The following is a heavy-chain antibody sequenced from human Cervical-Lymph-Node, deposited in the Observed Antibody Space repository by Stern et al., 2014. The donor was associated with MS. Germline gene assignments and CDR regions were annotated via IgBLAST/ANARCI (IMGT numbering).Heavy chain of an antibody. J-gene: IGHJ6*02. Sequence: QLVQSGAEVKKPGASVKVSCKASGYTFTDYYLYWVRQAPGQGLEWMGRINPNSGGTNYAQKFQGRVTMTRDTSTSTAYMELSRLGSDDTAVYYCARGVVPAALGWSHYGMDVWGQGTTVTVSS. V-gene: IGHV1-2*06. CDR2: INPNSGGT. CDR3: ARGVVPAALGWSHYGMDV. D-gene: IGHD2-2*01. CDR1: GYTFTDYY.